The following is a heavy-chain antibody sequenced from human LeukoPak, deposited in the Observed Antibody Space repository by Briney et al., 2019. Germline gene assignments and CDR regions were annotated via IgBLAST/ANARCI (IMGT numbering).Heavy chain of an antibody. CDR3: ARGYDSGNYRYYFDS. CDR2: IFPGDSYT. D-gene: IGHD3-10*01. CDR1: GYSFTSYW. V-gene: IGHV5-51*01. J-gene: IGHJ4*02. Sequence: GESLKISCKGSGYSFTSYWIGWVRQMPGKGLEWMGIIFPGDSYTRYSPSFQGQVTISADKSISTAYLHCSSLKASDTAMYYCARGYDSGNYRYYFDSWGQGTLVTVSS.